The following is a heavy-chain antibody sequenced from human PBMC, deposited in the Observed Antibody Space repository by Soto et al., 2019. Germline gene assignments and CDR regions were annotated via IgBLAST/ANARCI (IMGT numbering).Heavy chain of an antibody. V-gene: IGHV4-39*01. Sequence: PSETLSLTCAVSAYSTFNRNNFYGGWIRQPPVKGLEWIGTIYYGGDTYYNPSLKSRVTISEDASKKLVSLKLTSVTAADTAIYYCARGVFAVHPGILRRGDWFDPWGQGTLVTVSS. J-gene: IGHJ5*02. CDR3: ARGVFAVHPGILRRGDWFDP. D-gene: IGHD1-1*01. CDR1: AYSTFNRNNFY. CDR2: IYYGGDT.